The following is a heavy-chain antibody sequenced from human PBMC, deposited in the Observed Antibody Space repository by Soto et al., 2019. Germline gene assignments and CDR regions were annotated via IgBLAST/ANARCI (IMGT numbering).Heavy chain of an antibody. CDR3: PGSGPTKDGRSSTSYSLDG. Sequence: GESLKISCKGAGYSFTSYWIGCVRQMPWKGLEWMRIIQPRDSQTRYTPALQGPVTISADRSINPGDGQWSRLKACNTAIYYCPGSGPTKDGRSSTSYSLDGWHQQTTVTVCS. V-gene: IGHV5-51*01. D-gene: IGHD2-2*01. CDR1: GYSFTSYW. CDR2: IQPRDSQT. J-gene: IGHJ6*02.